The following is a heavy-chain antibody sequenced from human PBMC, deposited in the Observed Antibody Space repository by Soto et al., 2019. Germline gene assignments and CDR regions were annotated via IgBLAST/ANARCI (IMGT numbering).Heavy chain of an antibody. CDR1: GFTFINSA. V-gene: IGHV1-58*02. J-gene: IGHJ4*02. D-gene: IGHD1-26*01. CDR3: AAVQGGGATFHF. CDR2: IVVGSGPI. Sequence: QMQLAQSGPEVKKPGTSVKVSCKASGFTFINSAIQWVRQARGQRLEWMGWIVVGSGPINYAHKCQERLSITWEMSTSTGYMELSSLTLEDTAVYYCAAVQGGGATFHFWGPGTLVTVSS.